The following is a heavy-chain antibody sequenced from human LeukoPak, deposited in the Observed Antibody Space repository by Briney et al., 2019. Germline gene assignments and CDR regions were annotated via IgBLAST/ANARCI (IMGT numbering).Heavy chain of an antibody. V-gene: IGHV3-9*03. D-gene: IGHD6-19*01. CDR1: GFTFDDYA. J-gene: IGHJ3*02. CDR3: AKGDSSGRWPDAFDI. Sequence: GGSLRLSCAASGFTFDDYAMHWVRQAPGKGLEWVSGISWNSGSIGYADSVKGRFTISRDNAKNSLYLQMNSLRAEDMALYYCAKGDSSGRWPDAFDIWGQGTMVTVSS. CDR2: ISWNSGSI.